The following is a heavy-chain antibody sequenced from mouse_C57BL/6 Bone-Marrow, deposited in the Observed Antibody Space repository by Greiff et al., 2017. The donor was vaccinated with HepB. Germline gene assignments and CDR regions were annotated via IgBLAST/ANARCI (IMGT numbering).Heavy chain of an antibody. V-gene: IGHV1-54*01. Sequence: QVQLQQSGAELVRPGPSVKVSCKASGYAFTNYLIEWVKQRPGQGLEWIGVINPGSGGTNYNEKFKGKATLTADKSSSTAYMQLSSLTSEDSAVYFCARRGDYYSNSYYAMDYWGQGTSVTVSS. J-gene: IGHJ4*01. CDR2: INPGSGGT. D-gene: IGHD2-5*01. CDR1: GYAFTNYL. CDR3: ARRGDYYSNSYYAMDY.